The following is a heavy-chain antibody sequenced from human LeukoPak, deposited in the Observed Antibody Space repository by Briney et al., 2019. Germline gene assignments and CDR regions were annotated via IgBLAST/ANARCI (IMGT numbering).Heavy chain of an antibody. D-gene: IGHD3-10*01. J-gene: IGHJ6*02. Sequence: PGGSLRLSCAASGFTFSSYGMHWVRQAPGKGLEWVAVIYDGSNKYYADSVKGRFTISRDNSKNTLYLQMNSLRAEDTAVYYCARDGPRFGAQGMDVWGQGTTVTVSS. CDR1: GFTFSSYG. CDR2: IYDGSNK. V-gene: IGHV3-30*03. CDR3: ARDGPRFGAQGMDV.